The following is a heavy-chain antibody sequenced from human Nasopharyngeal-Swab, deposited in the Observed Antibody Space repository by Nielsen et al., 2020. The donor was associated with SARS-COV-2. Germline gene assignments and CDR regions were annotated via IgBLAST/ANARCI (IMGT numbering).Heavy chain of an antibody. D-gene: IGHD1-26*01. V-gene: IGHV3-30*03. CDR3: ARGGMVGATTYGWFDP. CDR1: GFTFSSYG. J-gene: IGHJ5*02. CDR2: ISYDGSNK. Sequence: GGPLRLSCAASGFTFSSYGMPWVRQAPGKGLECVAVISYDGSNKYHADSVRGRFTISRDDSENTLYLQMNSLRPEDTAVYYCARGGMVGATTYGWFDPWGQGTLVTVSS.